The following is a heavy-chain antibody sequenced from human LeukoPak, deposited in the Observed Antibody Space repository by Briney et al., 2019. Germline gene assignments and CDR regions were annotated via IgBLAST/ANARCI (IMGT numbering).Heavy chain of an antibody. CDR2: ISGSGTGGRT. J-gene: IGHJ4*02. V-gene: IGHV3-23*01. D-gene: IGHD3-9*01. CDR3: AKDGYFDRDY. Sequence: GGSLRLSCAASGFTFITYAMSWVRQAPGKGLEWVSGISGSGTGGRTYYADSVKGRFTISRDNSKNTLYLQMNSLRAEDTAVYYCAKDGYFDRDYWGQGTLVTVSS. CDR1: GFTFITYA.